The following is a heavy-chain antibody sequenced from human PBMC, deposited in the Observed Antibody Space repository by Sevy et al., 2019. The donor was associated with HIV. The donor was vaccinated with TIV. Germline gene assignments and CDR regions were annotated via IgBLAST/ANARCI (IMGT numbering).Heavy chain of an antibody. CDR1: VFTFNSYN. CDR2: ISSSSRYI. V-gene: IGHV3-21*06. D-gene: IGHD3-10*01. Sequence: GGSLRLSCAASVFTFNSYNMNWARQAPGKGLEWVSSISSSSRYIFYADSVKGRFTISRDNAKNSLYLQMNSLRAEDTAVYYCATTVGSSLYYFDFWGQGTLVTVSS. CDR3: ATTVGSSLYYFDF. J-gene: IGHJ4*02.